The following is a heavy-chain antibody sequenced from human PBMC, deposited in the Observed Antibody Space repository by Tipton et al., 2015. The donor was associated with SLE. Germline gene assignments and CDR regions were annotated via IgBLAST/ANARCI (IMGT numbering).Heavy chain of an antibody. Sequence: TLSLTCAVSGYSLSSGYYWGWMRLPPGKGLEWIGTIYHSGSTYYNPSLGSRVTISLDTSKNQFSLKMTSVTAADTAVYFCASFGHSSYDWTGKGDYWGQGTLVTVSS. V-gene: IGHV4-38-2*01. CDR1: GYSLSSGYY. CDR2: IYHSGST. CDR3: ASFGHSSYDWTGKGDY. J-gene: IGHJ4*02. D-gene: IGHD5-12*01.